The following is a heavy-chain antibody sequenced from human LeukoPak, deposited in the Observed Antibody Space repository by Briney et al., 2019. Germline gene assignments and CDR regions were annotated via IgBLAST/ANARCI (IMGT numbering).Heavy chain of an antibody. V-gene: IGHV4-59*08. D-gene: IGHD6-13*01. CDR3: ARQEGSSWYLHYMDV. CDR1: GSSMSNYY. CDR2: FYYSGST. Sequence: PSETLSLTCTVSGSSMSNYYWSWIRQPPGKGLEWIGHFYYSGSTNYNPSLRSRVTISVDSSKNQFSLKLSSVTAADTAVYYCARQEGSSWYLHYMDVWGRGTTVTVSS. J-gene: IGHJ6*03.